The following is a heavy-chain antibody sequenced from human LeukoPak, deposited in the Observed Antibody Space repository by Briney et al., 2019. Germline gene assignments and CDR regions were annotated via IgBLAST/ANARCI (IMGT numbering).Heavy chain of an antibody. CDR3: ARRQGKLLWFGELFYKLGRREWFDP. CDR2: INPNSGGT. V-gene: IGHV1-2*02. CDR1: GYTFTGYY. Sequence: ASVKVSCKASGYTFTGYYMHWVRQAPGQGLEWMGWINPNSGGTNYAQKFQGRVTMTRDTSISTAYMELSRLRSDDTAVYYCARRQGKLLWFGELFYKLGRREWFDPWGQGTLVTVSS. J-gene: IGHJ5*02. D-gene: IGHD3-10*01.